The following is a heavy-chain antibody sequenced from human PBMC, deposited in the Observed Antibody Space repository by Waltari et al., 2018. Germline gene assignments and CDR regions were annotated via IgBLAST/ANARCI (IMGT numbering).Heavy chain of an antibody. Sequence: QVQLVESGGGVVQPGRSLRLSCAASGFTFSSYGMHWVRQAPGKGLGWVAVLWDDGSKKYYADSGKGRFTISRDNSKNTLYLQMNSLRAEDTAVYYCAREDYYYDSSGYTVAEYFQHWGQGTLVTVSS. V-gene: IGHV3-33*01. CDR2: LWDDGSKK. D-gene: IGHD3-22*01. CDR3: AREDYYYDSSGYTVAEYFQH. J-gene: IGHJ1*01. CDR1: GFTFSSYG.